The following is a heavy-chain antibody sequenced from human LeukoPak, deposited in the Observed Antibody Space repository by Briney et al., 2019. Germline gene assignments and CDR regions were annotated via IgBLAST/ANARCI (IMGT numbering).Heavy chain of an antibody. CDR2: MNPSSGDT. V-gene: IGHV1-2*02. CDR1: GYTFTGYY. Sequence: GASVKVSCKASGYTFTGYYMHWVRQAPGQGLEWMGWMNPSSGDTNYAQKFQGRATMTGDTSITTAYLEVRRLRSDDTAVYFCARDPGWPYNAFDIWGQGTMVTVSS. D-gene: IGHD1-1*01. J-gene: IGHJ3*02. CDR3: ARDPGWPYNAFDI.